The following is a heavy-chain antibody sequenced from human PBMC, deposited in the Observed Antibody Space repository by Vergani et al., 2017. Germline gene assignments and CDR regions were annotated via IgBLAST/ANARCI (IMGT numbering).Heavy chain of an antibody. CDR3: TTGRYFDRYYFDY. CDR2: IKSKTDGGTT. CDR1: GFTFSNAW. V-gene: IGHV3-15*01. Sequence: EVQLVESGGGLVKPGGSLRLSCAASGFTFSNAWMSWVRQAPGKRLEWVGRIKSKTDGGTTDYAAPVKGRFTISRDDSKNTLYLQMNSLKTEDTAVYYXTTGRYFDRYYFDYWGQGTLVTVSS. D-gene: IGHD3-9*01. J-gene: IGHJ4*02.